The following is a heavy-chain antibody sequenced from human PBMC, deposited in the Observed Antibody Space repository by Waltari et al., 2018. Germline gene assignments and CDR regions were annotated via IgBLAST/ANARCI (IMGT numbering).Heavy chain of an antibody. CDR3: ARDGRLWFGTNWFDP. Sequence: QVQLVESGGGVVQPGRSLRLSCAASGFTFSSYGMHWVRQAPGKGLGWVAVIWYDGSNKYYADSVKGRFTISRDNSKNTLYLQMNSLRAEDTAVYYWARDGRLWFGTNWFDPWGQGTLVTVSS. J-gene: IGHJ5*02. V-gene: IGHV3-33*01. CDR2: IWYDGSNK. D-gene: IGHD3-10*01. CDR1: GFTFSSYG.